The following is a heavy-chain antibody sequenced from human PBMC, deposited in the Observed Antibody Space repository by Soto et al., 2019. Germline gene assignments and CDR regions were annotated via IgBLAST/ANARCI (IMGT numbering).Heavy chain of an antibody. J-gene: IGHJ5*02. CDR2: IYYSGST. CDR1: GGSISSYY. V-gene: IGHV4-59*01. D-gene: IGHD3-9*01. Sequence: PSETLSLTCTVSGGSISSYYWSWIRQPPGKGLEWIGYIYYSGSTNYNPSLKSRVTISVDTSKNQFSLKLSSVTAADTAVYYCARDPRPLHIYDILTGRHGVGWFDPWGQGTLVTVSS. CDR3: ARDPRPLHIYDILTGRHGVGWFDP.